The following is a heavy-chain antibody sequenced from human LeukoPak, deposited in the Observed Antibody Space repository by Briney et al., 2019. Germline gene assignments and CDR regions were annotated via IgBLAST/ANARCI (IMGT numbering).Heavy chain of an antibody. Sequence: SETLSLPCAFCSESHSVYYWRCVRQPPRKGREWIGEINHRGNTNYNPSLKSRVTISVDTSKNQFSLKLSSVTAADTAVYYCARGRAISYWGQGTLVTVSS. CDR2: INHRGNT. CDR3: ARGRAISY. J-gene: IGHJ4*02. V-gene: IGHV4-34*01. CDR1: SESHSVYY. D-gene: IGHD3-3*01.